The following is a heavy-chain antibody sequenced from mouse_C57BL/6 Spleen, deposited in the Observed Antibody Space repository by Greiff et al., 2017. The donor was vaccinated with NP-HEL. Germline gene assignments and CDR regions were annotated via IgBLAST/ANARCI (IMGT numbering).Heavy chain of an antibody. CDR1: GFTFTDYY. CDR3: ARYRYYGSAKYYFDY. J-gene: IGHJ2*01. V-gene: IGHV7-3*01. Sequence: EVKLLESGGGLVQPGGSLSLSCAASGFTFTDYYMSWVRQPPGKALEWLGFIRNKANGYTTEYSASVKGRFTISRDNSQSILYLQMNALRAEDSATYYWARYRYYGSAKYYFDYWGQGTTLTVSS. D-gene: IGHD1-1*01. CDR2: IRNKANGYTT.